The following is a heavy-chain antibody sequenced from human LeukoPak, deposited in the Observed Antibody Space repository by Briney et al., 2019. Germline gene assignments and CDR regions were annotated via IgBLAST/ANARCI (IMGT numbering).Heavy chain of an antibody. V-gene: IGHV4-59*08. CDR3: ATLGSYYVNYYYYGMDV. D-gene: IGHD1-26*01. CDR2: IYYSGST. Sequence: SETLSHTCTVSGGSISSYYWSWIRQPPGKGLEWIGYIYYSGSTNYNPSLKSRVTISVDTSKNQFSLKLSSVTAADTAVYYCATLGSYYVNYYYYGMDVWGQGTTVTVSS. J-gene: IGHJ6*02. CDR1: GGSISSYY.